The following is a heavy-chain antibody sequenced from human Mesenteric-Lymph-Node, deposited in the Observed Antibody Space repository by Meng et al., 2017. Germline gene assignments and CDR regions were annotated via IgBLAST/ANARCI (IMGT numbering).Heavy chain of an antibody. J-gene: IGHJ4*02. CDR1: GFTFTNYW. Sequence: GESLKISCAASGFTFTNYWMHWVRQAPGKGLVWVSRISGGGSTSNYAESVKGRFTVSRDNAKNTLYLQMNSLRPDDTAMYYCATVNNYDDNWGQGTLVTVSS. V-gene: IGHV3-74*01. CDR3: ATVNNYDDN. CDR2: ISGGGSTS. D-gene: IGHD3-22*01.